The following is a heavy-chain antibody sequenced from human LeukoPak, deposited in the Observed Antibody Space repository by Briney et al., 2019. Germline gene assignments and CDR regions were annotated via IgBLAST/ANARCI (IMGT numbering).Heavy chain of an antibody. V-gene: IGHV3-21*01. CDR3: ARGVPLFWSGDNWFDP. D-gene: IGHD3-3*01. CDR2: ISSSSSYI. Sequence: PGGSLRLSCAASGFTFSSYSMNWVRQAPGKGLEWVSSISSSSSYIYYADSVKGRFTISRDNAKNSLYLQMNSLRAEDTAVYYCARGVPLFWSGDNWFDPWGQGTLVTVSS. J-gene: IGHJ5*02. CDR1: GFTFSSYS.